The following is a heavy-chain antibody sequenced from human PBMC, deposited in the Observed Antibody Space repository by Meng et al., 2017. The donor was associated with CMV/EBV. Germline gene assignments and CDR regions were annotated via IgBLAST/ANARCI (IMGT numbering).Heavy chain of an antibody. V-gene: IGHV3-73*01. D-gene: IGHD3-3*01. CDR2: IRSKANSYAT. J-gene: IGHJ5*02. Sequence: GGSLRLSCAVSGFTFSGSAMHWVRQASGKGLEWVGRIRSKANSYATAYAASVKGRFTISRDDSKNTAYLQMNSLKTEDTAVYYCTRHPEPPGVLGVVIPNWFDPWGQGTLVTVPQ. CDR3: TRHPEPPGVLGVVIPNWFDP. CDR1: GFTFSGSA.